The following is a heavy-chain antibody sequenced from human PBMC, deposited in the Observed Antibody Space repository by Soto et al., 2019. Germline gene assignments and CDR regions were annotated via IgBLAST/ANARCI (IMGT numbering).Heavy chain of an antibody. D-gene: IGHD6-19*01. J-gene: IGHJ4*02. CDR1: GDSINSYY. CDR2: ISTSGST. V-gene: IGHV4-4*07. CDR3: ARVGVAGSLEYFDY. Sequence: PSETLSLTCTVSGDSINSYYWSWIRQPAGKGLEWIGRISTSGSTKYNPSLKSRVTVPIDTSKNQFSLKLSSVTAADTAVYYCARVGVAGSLEYFDYWGQGSLVTV.